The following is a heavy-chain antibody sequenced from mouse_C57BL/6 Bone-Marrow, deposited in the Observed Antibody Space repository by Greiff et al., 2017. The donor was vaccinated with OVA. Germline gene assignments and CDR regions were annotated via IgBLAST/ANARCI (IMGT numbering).Heavy chain of an antibody. CDR3: AREGYYGAMDY. D-gene: IGHD1-1*01. J-gene: IGHJ4*01. V-gene: IGHV5-12*01. Sequence: EVQLMESGGGLVQPGGPLKLSCAASGFTFSDYYMYWVRQTPEKRLEWVAYISNGGGSTYYPDTVKGRFTISRDNAKNTLYLQMSRLKSEDTAMYYCAREGYYGAMDYWGQGTSVTVSS. CDR2: ISNGGGST. CDR1: GFTFSDYY.